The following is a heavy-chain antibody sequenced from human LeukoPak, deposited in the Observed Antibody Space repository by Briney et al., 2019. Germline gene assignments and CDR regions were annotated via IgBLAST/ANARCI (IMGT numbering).Heavy chain of an antibody. J-gene: IGHJ6*03. CDR2: IYASGST. CDR1: GGSISGYY. CDR3: ARGTTSYYYYYMDV. Sequence: SETLSLTCTVSGGSISGYYWSWIRQPAGKGLEWVGRIYASGSTNYNPSLKSRVSMSVDTSKNQFSLKLSSVTAADTAVYYCARGTTSYYYYYMDVWGKGTTVTVSS. D-gene: IGHD1-1*01. V-gene: IGHV4-4*07.